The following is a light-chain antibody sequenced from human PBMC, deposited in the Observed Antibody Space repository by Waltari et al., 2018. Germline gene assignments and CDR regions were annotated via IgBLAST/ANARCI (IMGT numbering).Light chain of an antibody. CDR3: QTGGHGTWV. CDR1: SGHSSNV. CDR2: VNSDGSH. Sequence: QLVLTQSPSASASLGASVKLTCTLSSGHSSNVVAWLQQRPEKGPRYLMKVNSDGSHGKGDEIPDRFSGSSSWAERYLTISSLQSEDEADYYCQTGGHGTWVFGGGTKLTVL. V-gene: IGLV4-69*01. J-gene: IGLJ3*02.